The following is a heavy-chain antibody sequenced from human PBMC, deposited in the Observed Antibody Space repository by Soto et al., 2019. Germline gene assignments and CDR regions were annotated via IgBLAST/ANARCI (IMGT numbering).Heavy chain of an antibody. CDR1: GFTFSDYY. CDR2: ISSSGRSI. V-gene: IGHV3-11*01. CDR3: ERDTDSSGPNWFDP. J-gene: IGHJ5*02. D-gene: IGHD6-19*01. Sequence: QVQLVESGGGLVKPGGSLRLSCAASGFTFSDYYMSWIRQAPGKGLEWVSYISSSGRSIYYADSVKGRFTISRDTAKNALYLKMNSLRAEDTAVYYCERDTDSSGPNWFDPWGQATLVTVSS.